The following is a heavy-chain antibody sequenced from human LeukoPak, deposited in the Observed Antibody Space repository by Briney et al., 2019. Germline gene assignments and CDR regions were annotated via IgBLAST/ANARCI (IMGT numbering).Heavy chain of an antibody. Sequence: PGGSLRLSCAASGFTFNSYSMNWVRQAPGKGLEWVSSISSSSSYIYYADSVKGRFTISRDNAKNSLYLQMNSLRAEDTAVYYCARAVDYGGNSAAFDIWGQGTMVTVSS. CDR2: ISSSSSYI. D-gene: IGHD4-23*01. CDR1: GFTFNSYS. V-gene: IGHV3-21*01. J-gene: IGHJ3*02. CDR3: ARAVDYGGNSAAFDI.